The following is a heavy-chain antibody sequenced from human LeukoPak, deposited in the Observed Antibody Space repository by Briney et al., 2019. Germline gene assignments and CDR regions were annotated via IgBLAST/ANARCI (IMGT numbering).Heavy chain of an antibody. J-gene: IGHJ6*03. CDR3: ARARRRFSVPSFIYYYYMDV. Sequence: PSETLSLTCTVSGGSISSSSYYWGWIRQPPGKGLEWIGSIYYSGSTYYNPSLKSRVTISVDTSKNQFSLKLSSVTAADTAVYYCARARRRFSVPSFIYYYYMDVWGKGTTVTVSS. D-gene: IGHD3-10*01. CDR2: IYYSGST. CDR1: GGSISSSSYY. V-gene: IGHV4-39*07.